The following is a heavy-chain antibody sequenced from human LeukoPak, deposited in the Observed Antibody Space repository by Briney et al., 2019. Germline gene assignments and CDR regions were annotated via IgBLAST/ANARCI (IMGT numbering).Heavy chain of an antibody. V-gene: IGHV3-30*04. CDR2: ISYDGSNK. J-gene: IGHJ4*02. Sequence: GRSLRLSCAASGFTFSSYAMHGVRQAPGKGLEWVAVISYDGSNKYYADSVKGRFTISRDNSKNTLYLQMNSLRAEDTAVYYCARVSGYSSSWDDYWGQGTLVTVSS. CDR1: GFTFSSYA. D-gene: IGHD6-13*01. CDR3: ARVSGYSSSWDDY.